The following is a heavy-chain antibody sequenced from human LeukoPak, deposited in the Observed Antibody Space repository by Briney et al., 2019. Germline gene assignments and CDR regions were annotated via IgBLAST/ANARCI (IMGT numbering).Heavy chain of an antibody. Sequence: GGSLRLSCAASGFTFSTYIMIWVRQAPGKGLEWVSSISSSSTYIYYADSVKGRFTNSRDNAKNSLYLQMDSLRAEDTAVYYCARDFSSQSLDYWGQGTLVTVSS. J-gene: IGHJ4*02. CDR2: ISSSSTYI. CDR3: ARDFSSQSLDY. V-gene: IGHV3-21*01. D-gene: IGHD3-3*01. CDR1: GFTFSTYI.